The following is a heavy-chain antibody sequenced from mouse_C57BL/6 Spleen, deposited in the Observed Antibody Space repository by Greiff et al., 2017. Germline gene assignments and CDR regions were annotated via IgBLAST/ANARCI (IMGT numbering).Heavy chain of an antibody. Sequence: EVKLLESGPGLVKPSQSLSLTCSVTGYSITSGYYWNWIRQFPGNKLEWMGYISYDGSNNYNPSLKNRISITRDTSKNQFFLKLNSVTTEDTATYYWERENYYYGSSYCYAMDYWGQGTSVTVSS. V-gene: IGHV3-6*01. J-gene: IGHJ4*01. D-gene: IGHD1-1*01. CDR1: GYSITSGYY. CDR3: ERENYYYGSSYCYAMDY. CDR2: ISYDGSN.